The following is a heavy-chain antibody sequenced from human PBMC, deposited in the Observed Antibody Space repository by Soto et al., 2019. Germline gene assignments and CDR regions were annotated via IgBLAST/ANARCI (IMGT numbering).Heavy chain of an antibody. CDR3: ASLYCSGDSCYCDY. D-gene: IGHD2-15*01. CDR1: GGSISIYY. Sequence: PSETLSLTCTVSGGSISIYYWSWIRQPPGKGLEWIGNIYNSGSTNYNPSLKSRVTVSVDTSRHQFSLKLSSVTAADTAMYYCASLYCSGDSCYCDYWGQGTLVTVYS. V-gene: IGHV4-59*01. CDR2: IYNSGST. J-gene: IGHJ4*02.